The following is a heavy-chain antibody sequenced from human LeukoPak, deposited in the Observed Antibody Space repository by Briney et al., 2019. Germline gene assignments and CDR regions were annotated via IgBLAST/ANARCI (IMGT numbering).Heavy chain of an antibody. Sequence: SETLSLTYAVYGGSFSGYYWSWIRQPPGKGLEWIGEIDHSGSTNYNPSLKSRVTISVDTSKNQFSLKLSSVTAADTAVYYCARGRNLYCSSTSCSFPDAFDIWGQGTMVTVSS. CDR2: IDHSGST. V-gene: IGHV4-34*01. D-gene: IGHD2-2*01. CDR3: ARGRNLYCSSTSCSFPDAFDI. CDR1: GGSFSGYY. J-gene: IGHJ3*02.